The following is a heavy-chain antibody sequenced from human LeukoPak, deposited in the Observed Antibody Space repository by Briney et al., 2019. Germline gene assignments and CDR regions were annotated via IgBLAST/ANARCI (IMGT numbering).Heavy chain of an antibody. CDR1: GFTFSNAW. V-gene: IGHV3-15*01. D-gene: IGHD3-22*01. Sequence: PGGSLRLSCAASGFTFSNAWMSWVRQAPGKGLEWVGRIKSKTDGGTTDYAAPVKGRFTIPRDDSKNTLYLQMNSLKTEDTAVYYCTTYYYDSSGYYWFDPWGQGTLVTVSS. CDR2: IKSKTDGGTT. J-gene: IGHJ5*02. CDR3: TTYYYDSSGYYWFDP.